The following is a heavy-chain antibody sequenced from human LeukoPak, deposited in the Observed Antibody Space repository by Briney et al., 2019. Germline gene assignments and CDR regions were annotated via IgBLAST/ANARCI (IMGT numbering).Heavy chain of an antibody. CDR2: ISRSGGST. V-gene: IGHV3-23*01. J-gene: IGHJ1*01. CDR1: GFTFRSYV. D-gene: IGHD2-15*01. CDR3: ANPLGYCSGGSCPPGGFQH. Sequence: PGGSLSPSRAVSGFTFRSYVITWVRQAPGKGLEWVSAISRSGGSTNDADSVKGRFTISRDDSKNTLYLQMNSLRAEDTAVYYCANPLGYCSGGSCPPGGFQHWGQGTLVTVSS.